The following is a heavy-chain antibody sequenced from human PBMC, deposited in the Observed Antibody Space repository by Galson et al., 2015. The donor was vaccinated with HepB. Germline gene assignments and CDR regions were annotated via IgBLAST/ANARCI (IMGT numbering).Heavy chain of an antibody. CDR3: AKAGRDSNYYFDC. CDR1: GFTFSSYG. J-gene: IGHJ4*02. D-gene: IGHD4-11*01. CDR2: ISGNGGST. V-gene: IGHV3-23*01. Sequence: SLRLSCAASGFTFSSYGMHWVRQAPGKGLEWVSAISGNGGSTFYEDSVKGRFTISRDNSKNTLYLQMDSLRAEETAVYYCAKAGRDSNYYFDCWGQGTLVTVSS.